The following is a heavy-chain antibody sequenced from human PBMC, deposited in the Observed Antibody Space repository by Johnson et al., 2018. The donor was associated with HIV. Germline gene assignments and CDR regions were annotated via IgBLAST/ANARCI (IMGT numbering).Heavy chain of an antibody. D-gene: IGHD5-12*01. J-gene: IGHJ3*02. Sequence: VHLVESGGGVVQPGRSLRLSCAASGFIFSDYVIHWVRQAPGKGLEWVSVISADGRNKYSADSVKGRFTISRDNSKNTLYLKMNSLRGDDTAVYYCARSSRYSAYDSDAFDIWGQGTMVTVSS. CDR3: ARSSRYSAYDSDAFDI. V-gene: IGHV3-30*04. CDR1: GFIFSDYV. CDR2: ISADGRNK.